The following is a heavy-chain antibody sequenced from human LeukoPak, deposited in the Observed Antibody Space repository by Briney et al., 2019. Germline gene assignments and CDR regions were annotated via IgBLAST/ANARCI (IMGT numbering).Heavy chain of an antibody. D-gene: IGHD3-10*01. CDR2: IYTSGST. V-gene: IGHV4-61*02. Sequence: KPSETLSLTCTVSGGSISSGSYYWSWIRQPAGKGLEWIGRIYTSGSTNYNPSLKSRVTISVDTSKNQFSLKLSSVTAADTAVYYCAREAGSGSYYIGYWGQGTLVTVSS. J-gene: IGHJ4*02. CDR1: GGSISSGSYY. CDR3: AREAGSGSYYIGY.